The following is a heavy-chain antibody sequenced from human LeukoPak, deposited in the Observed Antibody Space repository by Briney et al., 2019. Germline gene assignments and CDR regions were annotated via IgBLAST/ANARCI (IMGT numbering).Heavy chain of an antibody. D-gene: IGHD2-2*01. CDR1: GCTFSSYG. V-gene: IGHV3-33*01. CDR2: IWYDGSNK. CDR3: ARDRVVPAAPFDY. Sequence: GRSLRLSCAESGCTFSSYGMHWVRQAPGKGLERVAVIWYDGSNKYYADSVKGRFTISRDNSKNTLYLQMNSLRAEDTAVYYCARDRVVPAAPFDYWGQGTLVTVSS. J-gene: IGHJ4*02.